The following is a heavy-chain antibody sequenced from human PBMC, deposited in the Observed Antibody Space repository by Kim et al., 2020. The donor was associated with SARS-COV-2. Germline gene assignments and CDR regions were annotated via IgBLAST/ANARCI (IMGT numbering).Heavy chain of an antibody. J-gene: IGHJ4*02. D-gene: IGHD5-12*01. CDR2: T. CDR3: ARGNTVATIDY. V-gene: IGHV1-8*01. Sequence: TGIAQKFQGRVTMTRNTSIITAYMELSSLRSEDTAVYYCARGNTVATIDYWGQGTLVTVSS.